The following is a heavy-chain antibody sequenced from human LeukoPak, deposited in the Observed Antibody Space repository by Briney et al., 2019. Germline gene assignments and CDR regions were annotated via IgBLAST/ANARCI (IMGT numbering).Heavy chain of an antibody. CDR3: AKYDVWRGFSYDY. D-gene: IGHD3-3*01. CDR1: GFTFSSNW. Sequence: GGSLRLSCTASGFTFSSNWMSWVRQAPGKGLEWVANVKRDGSEKYYVDSVKGRFTISRDNAKNSLYLQMNSLTVEDTAVYYCAKYDVWRGFSYDYWGQGALVTVSS. J-gene: IGHJ4*02. V-gene: IGHV3-7*01. CDR2: VKRDGSEK.